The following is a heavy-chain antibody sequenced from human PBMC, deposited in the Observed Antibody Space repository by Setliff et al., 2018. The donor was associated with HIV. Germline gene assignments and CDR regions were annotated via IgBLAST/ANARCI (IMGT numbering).Heavy chain of an antibody. V-gene: IGHV4-34*01. J-gene: IGHJ5*02. CDR2: INHSGRT. CDR1: GFTFSTYS. Sequence: GSLRLSCAASGFTFSTYSLNWVRQAPGKGLEWFGEINHSGRTKYSPSLRSRVSISVDTSKNQFSLKLTSVTAADTAVYYCARAPGPYGDYNWFDPWGQGSPVTVSS. CDR3: ARAPGPYGDYNWFDP. D-gene: IGHD4-17*01.